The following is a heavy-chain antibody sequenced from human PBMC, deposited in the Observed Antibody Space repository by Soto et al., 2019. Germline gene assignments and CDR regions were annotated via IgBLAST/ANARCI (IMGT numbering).Heavy chain of an antibody. D-gene: IGHD3-10*01. Sequence: GASVKVSCKASGYTFTSYDINWVRQATGQGLEWMGWMNPNSGNTGYAQKFQGRVTMTRDTSTSTVYMELSSLRSEDTAVYYCARGYDPGGHIPLYGSGSYYTFDYWGQGTLVTVSS. CDR3: ARGYDPGGHIPLYGSGSYYTFDY. CDR2: MNPNSGNT. J-gene: IGHJ4*02. CDR1: GYTFTSYD. V-gene: IGHV1-8*01.